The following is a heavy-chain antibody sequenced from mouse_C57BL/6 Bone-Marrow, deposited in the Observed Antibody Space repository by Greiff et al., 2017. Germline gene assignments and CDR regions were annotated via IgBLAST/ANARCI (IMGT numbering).Heavy chain of an antibody. J-gene: IGHJ3*01. Sequence: QVQLKQPGAELVKPGASVKLSCKASGYTFTSYWMHWVKQTPGRGLEWIGRIGPNSGGTKYNEKFKSKATLTVDKPSRTAYMQLSSLTSEDAAVYYCAPYYRGFAYWGQGTLVTVSA. D-gene: IGHD2-14*01. CDR3: APYYRGFAY. CDR1: GYTFTSYW. V-gene: IGHV1-72*01. CDR2: IGPNSGGT.